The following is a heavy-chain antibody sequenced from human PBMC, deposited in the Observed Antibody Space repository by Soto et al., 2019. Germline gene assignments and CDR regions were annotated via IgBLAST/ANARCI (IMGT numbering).Heavy chain of an antibody. CDR2: ISGSGRNT. J-gene: IGHJ6*02. Sequence: EVQMLESGGGLVHPGGSLRLSCAASGFTFSNYAMNWVRQAPGKGLEWVSSISGSGRNTYYADSVKGRRTISRDSSKNTLYLQMNSLRVEDTGVYYWAKDLNGSGSFTSYYHYGMDVWGQGTTVTVSS. V-gene: IGHV3-23*01. CDR3: AKDLNGSGSFTSYYHYGMDV. D-gene: IGHD3-10*01. CDR1: GFTFSNYA.